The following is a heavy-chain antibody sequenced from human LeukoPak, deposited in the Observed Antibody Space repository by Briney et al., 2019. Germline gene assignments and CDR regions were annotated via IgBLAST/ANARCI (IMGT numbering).Heavy chain of an antibody. V-gene: IGHV5-51*01. Sequence: GESLKISCKGSGYSFTSYWIGWVRQMPGKGLEWMGIIYPGDSDTRYSPSFQGQVTISADKSISNAYLQWSSLKASDTVMYYCAKRASTSSPGWFDPWGQGTLVTVSS. D-gene: IGHD2-2*01. CDR2: IYPGDSDT. CDR1: GYSFTSYW. CDR3: AKRASTSSPGWFDP. J-gene: IGHJ5*02.